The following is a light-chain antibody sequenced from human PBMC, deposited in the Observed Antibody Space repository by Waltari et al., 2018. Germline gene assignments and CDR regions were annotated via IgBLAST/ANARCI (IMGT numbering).Light chain of an antibody. CDR1: RGIDSY. CDR3: QQSYSPPFT. Sequence: DIQMTQSQSSLSTSVGERVTITCRASRGIDSYLNWYQQRPGRAPKLLSYDASTLQREVPTRFSGGGIGTYFTLTINNLQPEDFATYFCQQSYSPPFTFGQGTRLEI. V-gene: IGKV1-39*01. CDR2: DAS. J-gene: IGKJ5*01.